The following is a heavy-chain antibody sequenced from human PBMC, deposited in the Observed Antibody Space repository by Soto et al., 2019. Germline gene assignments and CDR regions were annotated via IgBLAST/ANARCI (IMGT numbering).Heavy chain of an antibody. J-gene: IGHJ6*04. CDR1: GFTVNSEY. Sequence: GGPLRLSCSASGFTVNSEYMSWVPEAPGEGVECVSLIQSGGPTYYADSVKGRFTLSRDTSDNTVHLQMASLRAEDTGGYYCARDDVLCDGGRCYGVPLNVAGEGTTVTVSS. CDR3: ARDDVLCDGGRCYGVPLNV. V-gene: IGHV3-66*01. CDR2: IQSGGPT. D-gene: IGHD2-15*01.